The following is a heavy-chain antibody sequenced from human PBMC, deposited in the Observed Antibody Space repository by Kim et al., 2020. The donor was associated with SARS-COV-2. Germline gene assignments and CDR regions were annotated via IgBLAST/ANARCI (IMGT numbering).Heavy chain of an antibody. J-gene: IGHJ4*02. Sequence: GGSLRLSCAASGFTLSSYGMHWVRQAPGKGLEWVAVIWYDGSNKYYADSVKGRFTISRDNSKNTLYLQMNSLRAEDTAVYYCARDLYSYAQSPDYWGQGTLVTVSS. V-gene: IGHV3-33*01. CDR1: GFTLSSYG. CDR2: IWYDGSNK. CDR3: ARDLYSYAQSPDY. D-gene: IGHD5-18*01.